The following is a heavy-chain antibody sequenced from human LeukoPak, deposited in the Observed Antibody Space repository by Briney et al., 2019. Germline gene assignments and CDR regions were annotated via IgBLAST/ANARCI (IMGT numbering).Heavy chain of an antibody. Sequence: SETLSLTCTVSGGSMDSFYWSWVRQPPGKGLEWIGYIYYSGVTNYNPSLKSRVTISVDTSKKQFSLKLSSVTAADTAVYYCARLPYPTTWEHQGWFDPWGQGTLVLVSS. CDR2: IYYSGVT. V-gene: IGHV4-59*08. CDR3: ARLPYPTTWEHQGWFDP. CDR1: GGSMDSFY. J-gene: IGHJ5*02. D-gene: IGHD1-26*01.